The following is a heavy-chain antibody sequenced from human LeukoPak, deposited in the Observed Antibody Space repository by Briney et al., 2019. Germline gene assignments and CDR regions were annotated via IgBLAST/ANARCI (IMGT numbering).Heavy chain of an antibody. Sequence: GESLKISCKGSGYSFTSYWIGWVRQMPGKGLEWMGIIYPGDSDTRYSPSFQGQVTISADKSISTAYLQWSSLKASDTAMYYCARLAGYSSRQDDAFDIWGQGTMVTVSS. CDR2: IYPGDSDT. J-gene: IGHJ3*02. CDR1: GYSFTSYW. CDR3: ARLAGYSSRQDDAFDI. V-gene: IGHV5-51*01. D-gene: IGHD6-13*01.